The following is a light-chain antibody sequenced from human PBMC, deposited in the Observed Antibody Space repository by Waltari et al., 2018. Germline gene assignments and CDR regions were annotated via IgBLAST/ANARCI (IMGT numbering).Light chain of an antibody. CDR2: GAS. J-gene: IGKJ1*01. CDR3: QQYEKWPRT. V-gene: IGKV3-15*01. Sequence: EIAMTQTPATLSVSPGARDTLFCRASQSVTTNLAWYVQKPGQAPRLLIYGASARATGGPARFTGGGYGTEFTLTISSLQSEDFAVYYCQQYEKWPRTFGQGTKVEIK. CDR1: QSVTTN.